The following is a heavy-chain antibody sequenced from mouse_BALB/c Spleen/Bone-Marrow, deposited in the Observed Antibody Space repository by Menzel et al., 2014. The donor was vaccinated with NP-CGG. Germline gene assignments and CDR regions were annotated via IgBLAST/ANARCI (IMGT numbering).Heavy chain of an antibody. D-gene: IGHD4-1*01. Sequence: VQLKESGPELVKPGASVKMSCKASGYTFTSYPIHWVKQKPGQGLEWIGYITPYNDDTKYNEKFKGKATLTSDKSSSTAYMELSSLTSEDSAVYYCARWGGTPYFDYWGQGTTLTVSS. CDR2: ITPYNDDT. J-gene: IGHJ2*01. V-gene: IGHV1-14*01. CDR3: ARWGGTPYFDY. CDR1: GYTFTSYP.